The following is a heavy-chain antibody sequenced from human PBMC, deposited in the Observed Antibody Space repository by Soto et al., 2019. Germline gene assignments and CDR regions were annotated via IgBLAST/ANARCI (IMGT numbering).Heavy chain of an antibody. V-gene: IGHV1-24*01. Sequence: ASVKFSCKASGGTFSSYAISWVRQAPGKGLEWMGGFDPEDGETIYAQKFQGRVTMTEDTSTDTAYMELSSLRSEDTAVYYCATGYYDSSGYPSMDVWGQGTTVTVSS. D-gene: IGHD3-22*01. CDR1: GGTFSSYA. J-gene: IGHJ6*02. CDR2: FDPEDGET. CDR3: ATGYYDSSGYPSMDV.